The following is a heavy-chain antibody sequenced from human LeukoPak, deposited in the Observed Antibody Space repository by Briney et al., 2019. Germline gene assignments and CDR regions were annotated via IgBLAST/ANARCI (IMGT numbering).Heavy chain of an antibody. CDR1: GFTFSNYA. CDR3: ARDPNGNYVGAFDFQR. CDR2: ISGAGT. V-gene: IGHV3-23*01. D-gene: IGHD4-17*01. Sequence: GGSLSLSCTASGFTFSNYALTWVRQAPGRGLEWVSSISGAGTYYADSVKGRFSISRGNYKNALYLQMSSLRAEDTAVYYCARDPNGNYVGAFDFQRWGQGTLVTVSS. J-gene: IGHJ1*01.